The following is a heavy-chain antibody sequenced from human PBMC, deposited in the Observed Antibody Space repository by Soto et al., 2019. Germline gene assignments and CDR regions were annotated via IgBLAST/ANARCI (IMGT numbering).Heavy chain of an antibody. J-gene: IGHJ6*02. D-gene: IGHD2-8*01. Sequence: QGQLVQSEAEVKKPGASVKVSCKASGNTFTRYGISWVRQAPGQGLEWMGWISGYNGDTTYAQKFQGRVTMTIDTPTSTAYMELRSLTSDDTAVYYCAKNGQPPYYYYGLDVWGQGTKVTVSS. CDR2: ISGYNGDT. CDR3: AKNGQPPYYYYGLDV. V-gene: IGHV1-18*01. CDR1: GNTFTRYG.